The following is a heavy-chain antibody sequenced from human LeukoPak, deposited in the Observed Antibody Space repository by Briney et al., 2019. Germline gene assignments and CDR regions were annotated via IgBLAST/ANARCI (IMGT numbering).Heavy chain of an antibody. V-gene: IGHV4-30-4*01. CDR2: IYYSGST. CDR1: GGSISSGDYY. J-gene: IGHJ4*02. D-gene: IGHD3-9*01. Sequence: SETLSLTCTVSGGSISSGDYYWSWIRQPPGKGLEWIGYIYYSGSTYYNPSLKSRVTISVDTSKNQFSLKLSSVTAADTAVYYCARGRLSYYDILTYFDYWGQGTLVTVSS. CDR3: ARGRLSYYDILTYFDY.